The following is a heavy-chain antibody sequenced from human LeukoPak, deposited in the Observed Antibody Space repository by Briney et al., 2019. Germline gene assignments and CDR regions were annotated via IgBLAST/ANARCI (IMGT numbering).Heavy chain of an antibody. CDR3: ANDQLHYYNDSTGDY. CDR2: ISGSGGST. V-gene: IGHV3-23*01. J-gene: IGHJ4*02. CDR1: GFTFSSYA. D-gene: IGHD3-22*01. Sequence: PGGSLRLSCAASGFTFSSYAMSWVRQAPGKGLEWVSAISGSGGSTYYADSVKGRFTISRDNSKNTLYLQMNRLRAEDTAVYYCANDQLHYYNDSTGDYWGQGTLVTVSS.